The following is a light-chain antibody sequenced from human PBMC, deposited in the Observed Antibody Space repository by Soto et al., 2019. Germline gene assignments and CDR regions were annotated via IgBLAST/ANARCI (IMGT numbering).Light chain of an antibody. CDR1: QSVGGD. CDR2: GAF. V-gene: IGKV3D-15*01. Sequence: EMMMTQSPVTLSVSPGERATLSCTASQSVGGDLAWYQQKPGQAPRLLIYGAFNRATGIPARFSGSGSGTEFTLTISSLQSEDFAVYYCQQRSNWPPITFGQGTRLEIK. CDR3: QQRSNWPPIT. J-gene: IGKJ5*01.